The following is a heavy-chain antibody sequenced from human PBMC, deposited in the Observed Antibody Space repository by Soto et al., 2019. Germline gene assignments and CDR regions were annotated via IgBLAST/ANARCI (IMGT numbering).Heavy chain of an antibody. J-gene: IGHJ4*02. Sequence: QVQLVESGGGVVQPGRSLRLSCTASGFIFSQYVMHWVRQAPGKGLEWVAIISYDATNQYYAASVRGRFTISRDNSNNTVYVQINRLSAEDTAVYDCATEGVGPYDFWSGYYVHWGQGTLVTVSS. CDR1: GFIFSQYV. CDR3: ATEGVGPYDFWSGYYVH. D-gene: IGHD3-3*01. CDR2: ISYDATNQ. V-gene: IGHV3-30-3*01.